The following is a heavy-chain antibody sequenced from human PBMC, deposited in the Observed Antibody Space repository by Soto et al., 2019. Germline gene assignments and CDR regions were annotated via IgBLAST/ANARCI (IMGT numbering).Heavy chain of an antibody. Sequence: QVQLEQSGPEVKKPGASMTVSCKASGYTFTGHYMHWVRQAPGQGPERMGWINPKTGGTNSAQRFEGRVALTSDSSVRTAYLEMNSLTSNDTAVYYCVRGYMWKPPGALGFWGQGTLLTVSS. D-gene: IGHD2-2*02. CDR1: GYTFTGHY. CDR2: INPKTGGT. V-gene: IGHV1-2*02. CDR3: VRGYMWKPPGALGF. J-gene: IGHJ4*02.